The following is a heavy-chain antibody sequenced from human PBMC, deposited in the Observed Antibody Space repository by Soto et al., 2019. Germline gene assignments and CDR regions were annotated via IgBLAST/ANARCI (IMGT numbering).Heavy chain of an antibody. CDR1: GFTFSDYY. J-gene: IGHJ3*02. Sequence: GGSLRLSCAASGFTFSDYYMSWIRQAPGKGLEWVSYISSSGSTIYYADSVKGRFTISRDNAKNSLYLQMNSLRAEDTAVYYCARDWCGGDCYAFDIWGQGTMVTVSS. D-gene: IGHD2-21*01. CDR3: ARDWCGGDCYAFDI. V-gene: IGHV3-11*01. CDR2: ISSSGSTI.